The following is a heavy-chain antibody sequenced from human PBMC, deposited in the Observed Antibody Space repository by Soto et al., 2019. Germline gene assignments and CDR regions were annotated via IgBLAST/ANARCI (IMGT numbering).Heavy chain of an antibody. J-gene: IGHJ6*02. CDR1: GGSVSSGSYY. CDR3: ARDGDSSRWSRYYYGMDV. Sequence: SETLSLTCTVSGGSVSSGSYYWSWIRQPPGKGLEWIGYIYYSGSTNYNPSLKSRVTISVDTSKNQFSLKLSSVTAADTAVYYCARDGDSSRWSRYYYGMDVWGQGTTVTVSS. CDR2: IYYSGST. V-gene: IGHV4-61*01. D-gene: IGHD2-21*02.